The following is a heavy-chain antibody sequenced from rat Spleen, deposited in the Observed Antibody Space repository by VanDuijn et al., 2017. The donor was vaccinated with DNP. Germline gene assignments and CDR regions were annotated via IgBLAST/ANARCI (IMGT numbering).Heavy chain of an antibody. D-gene: IGHD1-4*01. Sequence: EVQLVESGGDSVQPGRSMKLSCAASGFTFSNYYMAWVRQAPAKGLEWVAAISPGGGNIYYRDSVKGRFTISRDNAKSTLYLQIDSLRSEDTATYYCARGNYPGINTFDYWGQGVLVTVSS. J-gene: IGHJ2*01. CDR1: GFTFSNYY. CDR2: ISPGGGNI. V-gene: IGHV5-25*01. CDR3: ARGNYPGINTFDY.